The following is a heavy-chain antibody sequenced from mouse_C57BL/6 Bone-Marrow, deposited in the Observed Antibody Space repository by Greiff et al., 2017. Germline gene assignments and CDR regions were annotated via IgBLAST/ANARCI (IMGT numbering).Heavy chain of an antibody. Sequence: EVKLVESGEGLVKPGGSLKLSCAASGFTFSSYAMSWVRQTPEKRLEWVAYISSGGDYIYYADTVKGRFTISRDNARNTLYLQMSSLKSEDTAMYYCTRVLRGDYDRDYWGQGTSVTVSS. CDR3: TRVLRGDYDRDY. D-gene: IGHD2-4*01. CDR1: GFTFSSYA. V-gene: IGHV5-9-1*02. J-gene: IGHJ4*01. CDR2: ISSGGDYI.